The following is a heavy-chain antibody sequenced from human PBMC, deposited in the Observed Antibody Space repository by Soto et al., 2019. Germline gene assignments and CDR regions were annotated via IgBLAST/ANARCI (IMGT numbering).Heavy chain of an antibody. CDR2: ISGSGGST. V-gene: IGHV3-23*01. Sequence: GSLRLSCAASGFTFSSYAMSWVRQAPGKGLEWVSAISGSGGSTYYADSEKGRFTISRDNSKNTLYLQMNSLRAEDTAVYYCAKYDGREKTRYYYYGMDVWGQGTTVTVSS. J-gene: IGHJ6*02. CDR1: GFTFSSYA. D-gene: IGHD3-3*01. CDR3: AKYDGREKTRYYYYGMDV.